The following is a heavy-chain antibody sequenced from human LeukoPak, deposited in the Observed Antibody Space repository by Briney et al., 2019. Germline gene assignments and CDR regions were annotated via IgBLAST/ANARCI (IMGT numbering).Heavy chain of an antibody. J-gene: IGHJ6*04. CDR3: ARAFRGVYYYGMAV. D-gene: IGHD3-10*01. V-gene: IGHV6-1*01. CDR2: TYYRSKCYN. Sequence: SQTLSLTCAISGDSVSSNSAAWNWSRQSPSRGLEWVGRTYYRSKCYNDYAVSLKSRITTNPDTSKNQSSLPLNSVTPEDTAVYYCARAFRGVYYYGMAVWGKGTTVTVSS. CDR1: GDSVSSNSAA.